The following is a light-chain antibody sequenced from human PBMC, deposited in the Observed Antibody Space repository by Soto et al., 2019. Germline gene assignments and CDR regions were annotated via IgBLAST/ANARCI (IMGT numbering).Light chain of an antibody. J-gene: IGKJ3*01. V-gene: IGKV3-20*01. Sequence: EIVLTQSPGTLSLSPGERATLSCRASQSVSSSSLAWYQHKPGQAPRLLIYGASSRATGIPDRFSGSGSGTDFTLTISRLEPEDFAVYYCQHYGSSLFTFGPGTKVDIK. CDR1: QSVSSSS. CDR3: QHYGSSLFT. CDR2: GAS.